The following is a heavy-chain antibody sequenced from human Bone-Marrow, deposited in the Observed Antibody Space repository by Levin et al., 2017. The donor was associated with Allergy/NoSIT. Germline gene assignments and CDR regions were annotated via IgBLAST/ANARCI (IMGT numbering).Heavy chain of an antibody. Sequence: GESLKISCAASGFTISSYWMTWVRQAPGKGLEWVANIKQDGSEKYYVDSVKGRFTISRDNAENSLSLQMNRLRAEDTAVYYCARSDHPGYDYVWGSYRYTRGGVDYWGQGTLVTVSS. V-gene: IGHV3-7*01. D-gene: IGHD3-16*02. CDR2: IKQDGSEK. CDR3: ARSDHPGYDYVWGSYRYTRGGVDY. CDR1: GFTISSYW. J-gene: IGHJ4*02.